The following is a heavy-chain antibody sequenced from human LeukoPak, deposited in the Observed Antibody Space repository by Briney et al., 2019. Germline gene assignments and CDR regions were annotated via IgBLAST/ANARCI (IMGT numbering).Heavy chain of an antibody. Sequence: SETLSLTCTVSGGSISNYHWSWIRQPAGKGLEWIGQIHTSGSTNYNPPLKSRVTMSIDTPENQLSLTIRSVTAADTALYYCARRDISSGWSFEYWGRGTLVTVSS. D-gene: IGHD6-19*01. CDR2: IHTSGST. CDR3: ARRDISSGWSFEY. CDR1: GGSISNYH. V-gene: IGHV4-4*07. J-gene: IGHJ4*02.